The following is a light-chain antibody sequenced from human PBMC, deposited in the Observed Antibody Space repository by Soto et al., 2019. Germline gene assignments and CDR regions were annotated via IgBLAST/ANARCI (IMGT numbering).Light chain of an antibody. J-gene: IGKJ5*01. CDR2: DAS. CDR3: QQRSNWPIT. CDR1: QSVSSY. V-gene: IGKV3-11*01. Sequence: EIVLTQSPATLSLSPGERATLSCRASQSVSSYLAWYQQKPGQAPRLLIYDASNRATGIPARFSGSGSGTDFTLTIIILEPEDFAVYYCQQRSNWPITFGQGTRLEIK.